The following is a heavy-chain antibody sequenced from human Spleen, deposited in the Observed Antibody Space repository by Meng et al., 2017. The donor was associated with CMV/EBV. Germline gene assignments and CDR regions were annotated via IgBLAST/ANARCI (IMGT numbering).Heavy chain of an antibody. Sequence: ASVKVSCKASGYTFTGYYMHWVRQAPGQGLEWMGWINPNSGGTNYAQKFQGRVTMTRDTSISTAYMELSRLRSDDTDVYYCASRIAARPPYYYGMDVWGQGTTVTVSS. CDR1: GYTFTGYY. D-gene: IGHD6-6*01. V-gene: IGHV1-2*02. CDR2: INPNSGGT. CDR3: ASRIAARPPYYYGMDV. J-gene: IGHJ6*02.